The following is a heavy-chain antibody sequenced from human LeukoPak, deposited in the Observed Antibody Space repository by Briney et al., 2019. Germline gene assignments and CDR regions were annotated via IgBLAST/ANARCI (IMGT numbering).Heavy chain of an antibody. CDR3: ARDYDNSGLVRFAL. D-gene: IGHD3-22*01. CDR1: GASISDYY. J-gene: IGHJ2*01. Sequence: PSETLSLTCTVSGASISDYYRSWIRQPPGKGLEWVGYIYYTGTTKYNPSLTSRVTISVDTSKGQLSVKLSSVTAADTPLYCCARDYDNSGLVRFALWGGGTLVTVSS. V-gene: IGHV4-59*01. CDR2: IYYTGTT.